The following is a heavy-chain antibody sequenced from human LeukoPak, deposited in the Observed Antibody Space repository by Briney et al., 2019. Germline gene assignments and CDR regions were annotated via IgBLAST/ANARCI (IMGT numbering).Heavy chain of an antibody. CDR1: GYTFTSYY. Sequence: ASVKVSCKASGYTFTSYYMHWVRQAPGQGLEWMGIINPSGGSTSYAQKFQGRVTMTRDTSTSTVYMELSSLRSEDTAVYYCARGDYCSGGSCYGAFDIWGQGTMVTVSS. J-gene: IGHJ3*02. CDR3: ARGDYCSGGSCYGAFDI. V-gene: IGHV1-46*01. D-gene: IGHD2-15*01. CDR2: INPSGGST.